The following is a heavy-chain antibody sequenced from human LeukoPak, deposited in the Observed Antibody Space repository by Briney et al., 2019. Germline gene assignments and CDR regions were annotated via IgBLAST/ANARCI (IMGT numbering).Heavy chain of an antibody. Sequence: GGSLRLSCAASGFDLSAYWMHWVRQVPGKGLVWVSRKSSDGSNTNYADSVKGRFTVSRDNAKNTLYLQMNSLRAEDTAVYYCARGRGPYGRLDPWGQGTLVTVSS. J-gene: IGHJ5*02. CDR1: GFDLSAYW. V-gene: IGHV3-74*01. CDR3: ARGRGPYGRLDP. CDR2: KSSDGSNT. D-gene: IGHD3-10*01.